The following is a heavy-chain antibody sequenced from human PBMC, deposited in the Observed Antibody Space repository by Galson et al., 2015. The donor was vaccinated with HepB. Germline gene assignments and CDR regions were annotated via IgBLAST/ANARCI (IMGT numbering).Heavy chain of an antibody. V-gene: IGHV1-69*13. D-gene: IGHD3-22*01. Sequence: SVKVSCKASGGTFSSYAISWVRQAPGQGLEWMGGIIPIFGTANYAQKFQGRVTITADESTSTPYMELSSLRSEDTAVYYCAREHGYYYDSSGYQGNAFDIWGQGTMVTVSS. CDR3: AREHGYYYDSSGYQGNAFDI. J-gene: IGHJ3*02. CDR1: GGTFSSYA. CDR2: IIPIFGTA.